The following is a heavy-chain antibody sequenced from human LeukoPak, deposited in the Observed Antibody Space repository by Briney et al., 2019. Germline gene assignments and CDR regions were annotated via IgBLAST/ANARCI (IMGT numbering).Heavy chain of an antibody. Sequence: PSETLSLTCAVYGGSFSGYYWNWIRQPPGRGLEWIGEINHSGSTNYNPSLKSRVTISVDTSKNQFSLKLSSVTAADTAVYYCARGNTTDFDYWGQGTLVTVSS. J-gene: IGHJ4*02. CDR3: ARGNTTDFDY. CDR1: GGSFSGYY. V-gene: IGHV4-34*01. D-gene: IGHD1-26*01. CDR2: INHSGST.